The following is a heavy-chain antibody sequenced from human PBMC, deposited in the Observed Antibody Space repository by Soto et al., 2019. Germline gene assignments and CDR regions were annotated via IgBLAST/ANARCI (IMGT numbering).Heavy chain of an antibody. J-gene: IGHJ4*02. CDR1: GGTFSSYT. CDR2: IIPILGIA. D-gene: IGHD1-20*01. V-gene: IGHV1-69*08. Sequence: QVQLVQSGAEVKKPGSSLKVSCKASGGTFSSYTISWVRQAPGQGLEWMGRIIPILGIANYAQKFQGRVTITADKSTSTAYMELSSLRSEDTAVYYCAREPLTGTTDHDYWGQGTLVTVSS. CDR3: AREPLTGTTDHDY.